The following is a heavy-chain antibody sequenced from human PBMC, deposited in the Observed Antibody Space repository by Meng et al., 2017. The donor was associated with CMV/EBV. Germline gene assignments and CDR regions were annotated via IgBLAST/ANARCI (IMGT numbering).Heavy chain of an antibody. CDR3: AREGEGGAVAVGPYYFDY. D-gene: IGHD6-19*01. CDR2: ISSSSSYI. Sequence: GGSLRLSCAASGFTFSSYSMNWVRQAPGKGLEWVSSISSSSSYIYYADSVKGRFTISRDNAKNSLYLQMNSLRAEDTAVYYCAREGEGGAVAVGPYYFDYWGQGTLVTVSS. V-gene: IGHV3-21*01. CDR1: GFTFSSYS. J-gene: IGHJ4*02.